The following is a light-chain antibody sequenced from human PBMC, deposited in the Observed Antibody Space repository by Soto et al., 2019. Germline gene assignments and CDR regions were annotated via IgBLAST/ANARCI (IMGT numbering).Light chain of an antibody. J-gene: IGLJ3*02. CDR2: EVT. Sequence: QSALTQPASVSGSPGQSVTISCTGTSDDIGTYDYVSWYQQQPGRAPKLMISEVTKRPSEISDRFSGSKSGNTASLTISGLQPEDEAIDYCSSYISDTTHLAFGGGTKLTVL. CDR1: SDDIGTYDY. CDR3: SSYISDTTHLA. V-gene: IGLV2-14*01.